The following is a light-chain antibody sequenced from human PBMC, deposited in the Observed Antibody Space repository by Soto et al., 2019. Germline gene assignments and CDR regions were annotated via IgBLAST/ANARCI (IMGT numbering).Light chain of an antibody. J-gene: IGLJ2*01. CDR1: SSDIGGYNF. V-gene: IGLV2-14*01. CDR2: EVT. CDR3: CSYTSSSTLV. Sequence: QPVLTQPASVSGSPGQSITISCTGTSSDIGGYNFVSWYQQHPGKAPKLMIYEVTNRPSGVSYRFSGSKSGNTASLRISGLQAEDEADYYCCSYTSSSTLVFGGGTKVTVL.